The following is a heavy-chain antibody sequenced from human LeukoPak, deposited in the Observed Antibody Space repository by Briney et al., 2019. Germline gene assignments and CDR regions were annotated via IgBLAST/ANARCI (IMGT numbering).Heavy chain of an antibody. CDR3: ARTLRRGSLVAGTQSTAWFDP. D-gene: IGHD6-19*01. CDR1: GGSFSGYY. Sequence: SETLSLTCAVYGGSFSGYYWSWIRQPPGKGLEWIGEINHSGSTNYNPSLKSRVTISVDTSKNQFSLKLSSVTAADTAVYYCARTLRRGSLVAGTQSTAWFDPWGQGTLVTVSS. J-gene: IGHJ5*02. V-gene: IGHV4-34*01. CDR2: INHSGST.